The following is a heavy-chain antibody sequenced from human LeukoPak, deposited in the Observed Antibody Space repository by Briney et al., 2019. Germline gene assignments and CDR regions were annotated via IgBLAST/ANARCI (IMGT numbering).Heavy chain of an antibody. CDR3: AREVGGGASGQ. CDR1: GFTISSNY. J-gene: IGHJ4*02. D-gene: IGHD3-16*01. V-gene: IGHV3-66*01. Sequence: GGSLTLSCAAYGFTISSNYMSWVRQVPGKGLEWVSVIYSDGTISYADSVKGRFTISRDNSENTLYLQMNSLRVEDTAVYYCAREVGGGASGQWGQGTLVTVSS. CDR2: IYSDGTI.